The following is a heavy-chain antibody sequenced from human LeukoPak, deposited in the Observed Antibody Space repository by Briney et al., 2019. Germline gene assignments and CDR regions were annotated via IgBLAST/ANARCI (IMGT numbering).Heavy chain of an antibody. J-gene: IGHJ4*02. CDR1: GFTFSSYA. CDR3: AKDLYTVTTSIGTAPDDY. D-gene: IGHD4-11*01. CDR2: ISFDGTNK. Sequence: GGSLRLSCAASGFTFSSYAIHWVRQAPGKGLEWVTVISFDGTNKYYADSVKGRFTISRDNSKNTLYLQMNSLRAEDTAVYYCAKDLYTVTTSIGTAPDDYWGQGTLVTVSS. V-gene: IGHV3-30*07.